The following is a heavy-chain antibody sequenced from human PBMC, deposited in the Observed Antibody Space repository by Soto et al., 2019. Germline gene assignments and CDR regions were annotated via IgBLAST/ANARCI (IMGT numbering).Heavy chain of an antibody. D-gene: IGHD6-19*01. J-gene: IGHJ4*02. CDR1: GFTFSNYW. Sequence: EVQLVESGGDLVQPGGSLRLSCAASGFTFSNYWMHWVRQVPGKGLLWVSRISGDGRSVNYADSVKGRFTISRDNAKTTLYLQMDSLRAEDTAVFYCVKGGSSGWYGDYWGQGTLVTVSS. V-gene: IGHV3-74*01. CDR2: ISGDGRSV. CDR3: VKGGSSGWYGDY.